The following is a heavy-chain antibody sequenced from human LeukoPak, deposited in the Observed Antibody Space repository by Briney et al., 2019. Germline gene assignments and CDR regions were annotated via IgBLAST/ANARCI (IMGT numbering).Heavy chain of an antibody. J-gene: IGHJ4*02. CDR1: GGSISSYY. Sequence: SETLSLTCTVSGGSISSYYWNWIRQPPGKGLEWIGYIYYSGSTNYNPSLKSRVTISVDTSKNQFSLKLSSVTAADTAVYYCAREGFGELSHFDYWGQGTLVTVSS. CDR2: IYYSGST. CDR3: AREGFGELSHFDY. V-gene: IGHV4-59*12. D-gene: IGHD3-10*01.